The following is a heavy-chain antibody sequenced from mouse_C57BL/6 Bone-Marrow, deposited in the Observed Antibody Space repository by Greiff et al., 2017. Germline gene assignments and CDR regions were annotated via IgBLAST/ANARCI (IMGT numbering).Heavy chain of an antibody. CDR3: ARHELLRSPFAY. V-gene: IGHV5-6*01. Sequence: EVKLVESGGDLVKPGGSLKLSCAASGFTFSSYGMSWVRQTPDKRLEWVATISSGGSYTYYPDSVKGRFTISRDNAKNTLYLQMSSLKSEDTAMYYCARHELLRSPFAYWGQGTLVTVSA. CDR2: ISSGGSYT. J-gene: IGHJ3*01. D-gene: IGHD1-1*01. CDR1: GFTFSSYG.